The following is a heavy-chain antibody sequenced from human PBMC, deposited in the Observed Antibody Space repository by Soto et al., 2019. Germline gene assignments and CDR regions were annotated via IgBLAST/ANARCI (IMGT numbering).Heavy chain of an antibody. Sequence: QVQLVASGGGVVQQGRSLTLSCEASGFTFRRHAIHWVRQAPGKGLAWVAVISRDGSNEYYEESVKGRFTISRDNSKNTLLLQLNSLRLEDTAVYYCARSRNGGVADSFDYWGQGTLVTVSS. D-gene: IGHD3-10*01. CDR3: ARSRNGGVADSFDY. J-gene: IGHJ4*02. V-gene: IGHV3-30-3*01. CDR2: ISRDGSNE. CDR1: GFTFRRHA.